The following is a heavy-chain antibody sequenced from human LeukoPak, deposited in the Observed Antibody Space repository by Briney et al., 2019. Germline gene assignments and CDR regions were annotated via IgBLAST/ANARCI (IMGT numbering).Heavy chain of an antibody. D-gene: IGHD3-22*01. CDR3: AKNSMIVVVSESLDY. CDR2: ISGTGGST. J-gene: IGHJ4*02. CDR1: GFTFSSHG. Sequence: PGGSLRLSCAASGFTFSSHGMSWVRQAPGKGLEWVSSISGTGGSTYYADSVKGRFTISRDNSKNTLYLQMNSLRAEDTAVYYCAKNSMIVVVSESLDYWGQGTLVTVSS. V-gene: IGHV3-23*01.